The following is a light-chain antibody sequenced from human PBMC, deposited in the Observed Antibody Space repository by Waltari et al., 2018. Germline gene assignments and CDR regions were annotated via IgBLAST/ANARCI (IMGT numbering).Light chain of an antibody. J-gene: IGKJ1*01. Sequence: DIQMTQSPSSLSASVVDRVSIPCRASQDIGNYLAWYQKKPGKAPKLLIYAASVLQAGVPSRFSGSGSGTDFTLTISSLQPEDAATYFCLKYVTAPPTFGQGTKVEIK. CDR1: QDIGNY. V-gene: IGKV1-27*01. CDR2: AAS. CDR3: LKYVTAPPT.